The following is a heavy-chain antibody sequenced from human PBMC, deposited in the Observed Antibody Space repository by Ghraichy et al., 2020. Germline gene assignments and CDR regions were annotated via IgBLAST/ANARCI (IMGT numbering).Heavy chain of an antibody. Sequence: SETLSLTCTVSGGSIISSYWSWIRQPPGKGLEWIGLIYYSGTTNYNPSLKSRVTISEDTSKNQFSLRLISVTAADTAVYYCARGKSGGSFYGNYFDYWGQGTLVIVSS. CDR3: ARGKSGGSFYGNYFDY. J-gene: IGHJ4*02. CDR2: IYYSGTT. CDR1: GGSIISSY. V-gene: IGHV4-59*08. D-gene: IGHD2-15*01.